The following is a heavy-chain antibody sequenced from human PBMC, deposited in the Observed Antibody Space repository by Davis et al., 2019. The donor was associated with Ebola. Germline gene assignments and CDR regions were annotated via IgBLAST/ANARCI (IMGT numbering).Heavy chain of an antibody. CDR2: MSYTGST. CDR3: ARRVRGYDSSGYTDY. J-gene: IGHJ4*02. CDR1: GGSISSSSYY. Sequence: MPSETLSLTCTVSGGSISSSSYYWGWIRQPPGEGLEWIGSMSYTGSTYYNPSLKSRVTISVDTSKNQFSLKLSSVTAADTAVYYCARRVRGYDSSGYTDYWGQGTLVTVSS. V-gene: IGHV4-39*01. D-gene: IGHD3-22*01.